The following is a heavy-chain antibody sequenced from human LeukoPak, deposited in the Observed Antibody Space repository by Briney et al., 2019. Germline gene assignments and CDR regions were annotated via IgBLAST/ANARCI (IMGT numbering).Heavy chain of an antibody. CDR3: ARGGSGSFKSYMDV. D-gene: IGHD1-26*01. Sequence: ASVKVSCKASGYTFTSYAMHWVRQAPGQRLEWMGWINAGNGNTKYSQKFQGRVTITRDTSASTAYMELSSLRSEDTAVYYCARGGSGSFKSYMDVWGKGTTVTVSS. V-gene: IGHV1-3*01. CDR2: INAGNGNT. CDR1: GYTFTSYA. J-gene: IGHJ6*03.